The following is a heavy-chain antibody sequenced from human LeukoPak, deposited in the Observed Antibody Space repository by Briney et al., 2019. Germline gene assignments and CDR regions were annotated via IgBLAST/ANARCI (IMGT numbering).Heavy chain of an antibody. J-gene: IGHJ4*02. CDR2: INTNTGDP. D-gene: IGHD5-12*01. Sequence: GASVRVSCKASGNIFTTYALNWVRQAPGQGLEWMGWINTNTGDPTYAQGFTGRFVFSLDTSVNTAYLQISSLKAEDTAVYYCARDQDRGYDFSFDYWGQGSLVTVSS. CDR3: ARDQDRGYDFSFDY. V-gene: IGHV7-4-1*02. CDR1: GNIFTTYA.